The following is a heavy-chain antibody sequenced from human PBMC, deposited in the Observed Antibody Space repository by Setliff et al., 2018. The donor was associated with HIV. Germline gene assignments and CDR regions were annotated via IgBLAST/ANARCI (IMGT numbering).Heavy chain of an antibody. V-gene: IGHV4-61*05. CDR3: ARAPSCADSWCYLYYYYYYGMDV. J-gene: IGHJ6*02. Sequence: PSETLSLTCTVSGGSISSSTYYWGWIRQPPGKGLEWIGEIVDSGSTNYSPSLKSRVTISLDTSKKQFSLRLNSVTAADTGVYYCARAPSCADSWCYLYYYYYYGMDVWGLGTRVTSP. CDR1: GGSISSSTYY. D-gene: IGHD2-15*01. CDR2: IVDSGST.